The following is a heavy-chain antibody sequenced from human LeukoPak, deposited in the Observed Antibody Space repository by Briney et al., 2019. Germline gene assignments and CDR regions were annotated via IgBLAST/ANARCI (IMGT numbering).Heavy chain of an antibody. Sequence: PSETLSLTCTVSGGSISSYYWSWIRQPPGKGLEWIGYIYTSGSTNYNPSLKSRVTISVDTSKNQFSLKLSSVTAADTAVYYCARGITDFWSGYKGRWFDPWGQGTLVTVSS. CDR1: GGSISSYY. CDR2: IYTSGST. D-gene: IGHD3-3*01. J-gene: IGHJ5*02. CDR3: ARGITDFWSGYKGRWFDP. V-gene: IGHV4-4*09.